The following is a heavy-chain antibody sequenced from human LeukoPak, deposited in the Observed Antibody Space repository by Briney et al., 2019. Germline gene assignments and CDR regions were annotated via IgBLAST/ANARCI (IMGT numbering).Heavy chain of an antibody. D-gene: IGHD2-15*01. V-gene: IGHV1-8*01. J-gene: IGHJ4*02. Sequence: ASVKVSCKASGYTFTSYDINWVRQATGQGLEWMGWMNPNSGNTGYAQKFQGRVTMTRNTSISTAYMELNSLRSEDTAVYYCARGGPLYCSGGSCYSLPKLPVDYWGQGTLVTVSS. CDR1: GYTFTSYD. CDR3: ARGGPLYCSGGSCYSLPKLPVDY. CDR2: MNPNSGNT.